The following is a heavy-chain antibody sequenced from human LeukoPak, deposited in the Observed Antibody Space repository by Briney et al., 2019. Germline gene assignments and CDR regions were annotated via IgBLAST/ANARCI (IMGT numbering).Heavy chain of an antibody. D-gene: IGHD3-22*01. CDR3: ARRVYDSSGYDAARYFDY. Sequence: GGSLRLSCAASGFTFSSYSMNWVRQAPGKGLEWVSYISSSSSTIYYADSVKGRFTISRDNAKNTLYLQMNSLRAEDTAVYYCARRVYDSSGYDAARYFDYWGQGTLVTVSS. V-gene: IGHV3-48*01. J-gene: IGHJ4*02. CDR1: GFTFSSYS. CDR2: ISSSSSTI.